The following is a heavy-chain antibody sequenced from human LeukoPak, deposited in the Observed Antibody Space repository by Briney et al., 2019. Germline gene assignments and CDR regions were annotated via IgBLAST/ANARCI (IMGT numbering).Heavy chain of an antibody. J-gene: IGHJ4*02. D-gene: IGHD3-10*01. CDR2: INPSGGST. V-gene: IGHV1-46*01. CDR3: ARGRGSGTYSARDFDY. Sequence: ASVKVSCKASGYTFTTYFMHWVRQAPGQGLEWMGVINPSGGSTSYAQKFQGRVTMTRDTSTSTVYMELSSLRSEDTAVYHCARGRGSGTYSARDFDYWGQGTLVTVPS. CDR1: GYTFTTYF.